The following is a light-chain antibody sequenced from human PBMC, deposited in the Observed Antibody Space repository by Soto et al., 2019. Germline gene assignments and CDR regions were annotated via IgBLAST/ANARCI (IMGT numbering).Light chain of an antibody. CDR3: QQYQSYSGT. CDR2: RAS. J-gene: IGKJ1*01. Sequence: DIQMTQSPSTLTASVGDRVTITCRASQSISDWLAWYQQKPGKPPNLLIYRASFLESGVPSRLSGSGSGTEVTLSINSLHPDDFATYYCQQYQSYSGTFGQGTKGEIK. CDR1: QSISDW. V-gene: IGKV1-5*03.